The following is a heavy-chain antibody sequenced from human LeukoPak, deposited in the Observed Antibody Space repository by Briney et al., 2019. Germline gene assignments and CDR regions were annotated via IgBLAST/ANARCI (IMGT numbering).Heavy chain of an antibody. V-gene: IGHV3-48*03. CDR2: ISSSGSTI. CDR3: AELGITMIGGV. J-gene: IGHJ6*04. Sequence: GGSLRLSCAASGFTFSSYGMNWVRQAPGKGLEWVSYISSSGSTIYYADSVKGRFTISRDNAKNSLYLQMKSLRAEDTAVYYCAELGITMIGGVWGKGPTVTISS. D-gene: IGHD3-10*02. CDR1: GFTFSSYG.